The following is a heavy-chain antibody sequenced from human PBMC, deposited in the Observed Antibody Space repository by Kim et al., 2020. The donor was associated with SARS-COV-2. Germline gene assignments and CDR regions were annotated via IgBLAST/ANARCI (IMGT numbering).Heavy chain of an antibody. J-gene: IGHJ4*02. D-gene: IGHD3-22*01. CDR3: ARGYYDSSGYYHLLRGAPPRE. Sequence: SETLSLTCTVSGGSISSGGYYWSWIRQHPGMGLEGIGYIYYSGSTYYNPTLKSRVTISVDTSKNQLSLKLSSVTAADTAVYYCARGYYDSSGYYHLLRGAPPREWGQGTLVTVSS. V-gene: IGHV4-31*03. CDR2: IYYSGST. CDR1: GGSISSGGYY.